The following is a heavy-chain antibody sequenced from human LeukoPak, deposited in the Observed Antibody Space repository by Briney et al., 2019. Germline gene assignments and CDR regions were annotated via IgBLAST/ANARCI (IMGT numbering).Heavy chain of an antibody. D-gene: IGHD6-19*01. CDR3: ARHGRGWYGDAFDI. CDR2: IYYSGST. CDR1: GGSISSYY. V-gene: IGHV4-59*08. J-gene: IGHJ3*02. Sequence: PSETLSLTCTVSGGSISSYYWSWIRQPPGKGLEWIGYIYYSGSTNYNPSPKSRVTISVDTSKNQFSLKLSSVTAADTAVYYCARHGRGWYGDAFDIWGQGTMVTVSS.